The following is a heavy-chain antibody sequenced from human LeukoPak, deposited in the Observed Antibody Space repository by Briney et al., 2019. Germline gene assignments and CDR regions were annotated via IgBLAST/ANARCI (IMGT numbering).Heavy chain of an antibody. CDR1: GFTFSSYA. V-gene: IGHV3-23*01. J-gene: IGHJ4*02. D-gene: IGHD1-26*01. Sequence: PEGSLRLSCAASGFTFSSYAMSWVRQAPGKGLEWVSAISGSGGSTYYADSVKGRFTISRDNSKNTLYLQMNSLRAEDTAVYYCARDWAATPNFDYWGQGTLVTVSS. CDR3: ARDWAATPNFDY. CDR2: ISGSGGST.